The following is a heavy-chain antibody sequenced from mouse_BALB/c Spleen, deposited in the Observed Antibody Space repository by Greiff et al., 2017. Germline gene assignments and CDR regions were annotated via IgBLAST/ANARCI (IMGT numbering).Heavy chain of an antibody. CDR2: ISSGSSTI. CDR1: GFTFSSFG. J-gene: IGHJ2*01. D-gene: IGHD1-1*01. CDR3: ARHYYGSNYFDY. Sequence: DVQLQESGGGLVQPGGSRKLSCAASGFTFSSFGMHWVRQAPEKGLEWVAYISSGSSTIYYADTVKGRFTISRDNPKNTLFLQMTSLRSEDTAMYYCARHYYGSNYFDYWGQGTTLTVSS. V-gene: IGHV5-17*02.